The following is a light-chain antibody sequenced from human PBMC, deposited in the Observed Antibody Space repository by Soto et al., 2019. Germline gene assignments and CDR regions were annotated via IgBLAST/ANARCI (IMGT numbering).Light chain of an antibody. CDR3: SAYTSSLTIYV. CDR2: EVS. V-gene: IGLV2-14*01. CDR1: SSDVGTYNY. J-gene: IGLJ1*01. Sequence: QSVLTQPASVSGSPGQSITISCTGTSSDVGTYNYVSWYQQHSGKAPKLMIYEVSNRPSGVSNRFSGSKSGNTASLTISGLQAEDEADYYCSAYTSSLTIYVLGGGTKVT.